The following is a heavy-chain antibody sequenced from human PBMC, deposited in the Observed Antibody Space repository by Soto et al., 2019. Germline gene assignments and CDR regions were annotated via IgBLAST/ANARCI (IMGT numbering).Heavy chain of an antibody. D-gene: IGHD3-22*01. CDR2: ISYDGNNK. CDR1: GFTFSDYS. J-gene: IGHJ4*02. CDR3: ARVELDYYDSSGYFDY. Sequence: GGSLRLSCAASGFTFSDYSIHWVRQAPGKGLEWVALISYDGNNKYYADSVKGRFTISRDNSKNTLYLQMNSLRAEDTAVYYCARVELDYYDSSGYFDYWGQGTLVTVSS. V-gene: IGHV3-30-3*01.